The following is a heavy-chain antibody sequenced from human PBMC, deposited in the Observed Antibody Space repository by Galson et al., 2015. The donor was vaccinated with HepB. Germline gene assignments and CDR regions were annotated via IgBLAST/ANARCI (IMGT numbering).Heavy chain of an antibody. J-gene: IGHJ6*02. D-gene: IGHD2-8*01. CDR2: ISAYNGNT. V-gene: IGHV1-18*04. CDR1: GYTFTSYG. Sequence: SVKVSCKASGYTFTSYGISWVRQAPGQGLEWMGWISAYNGNTNYAQKLQGRVTMTTDTSTSTAYMELRSLRSDDTAVYYCARDGGGFIVLMVYAPRFYYYGMDVWGQGTMVTVSS. CDR3: ARDGGGFIVLMVYAPRFYYYGMDV.